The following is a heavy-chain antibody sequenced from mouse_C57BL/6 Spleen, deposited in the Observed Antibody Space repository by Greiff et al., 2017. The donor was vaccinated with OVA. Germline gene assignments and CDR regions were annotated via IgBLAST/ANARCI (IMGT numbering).Heavy chain of an antibody. J-gene: IGHJ2*01. CDR2: ISYDGSN. V-gene: IGHV3-6*01. CDR1: GYSITSGYY. Sequence: EVQRVESGPGLVKPSQSLSLTCSVTGYSITSGYYWNWIRQFPGNKLEWMGYISYDGSNNYNPSLKNRISITRDTSKNQFFLKLNSVTTEDTATYYCARGDYGSSLYFDYWGQGTTLTVSS. D-gene: IGHD1-1*01. CDR3: ARGDYGSSLYFDY.